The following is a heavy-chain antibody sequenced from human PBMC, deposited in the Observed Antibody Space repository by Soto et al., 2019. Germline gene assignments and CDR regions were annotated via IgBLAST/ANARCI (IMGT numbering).Heavy chain of an antibody. CDR3: ARLGLDGFGYSYGPDYYYYGMDV. J-gene: IGHJ6*02. CDR2: IYHSGST. V-gene: IGHV4-4*02. Sequence: SETLSLTCAVSGGSISSSNWWSWVRHPPGKGLEWIGEIYHSGSTNYNPSLKSRVTISVDKSKNQFSLKLSSVTAADTAVYYCARLGLDGFGYSYGPDYYYYGMDVWGQGTTVT. D-gene: IGHD5-18*01. CDR1: GGSISSSNW.